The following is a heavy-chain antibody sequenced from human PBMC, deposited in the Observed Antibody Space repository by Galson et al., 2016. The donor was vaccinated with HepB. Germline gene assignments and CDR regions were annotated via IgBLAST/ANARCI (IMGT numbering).Heavy chain of an antibody. V-gene: IGHV6-1*01. D-gene: IGHD7-27*01. CDR2: TYYWSKWYY. CDR1: GDSVSSNNAG. CDR3: ARSYLLGRGFGS. J-gene: IGHJ4*02. Sequence: CAISGDSVSSNNAGWNWIRQSPSRGLEWLGKTYYWSKWYYDYSVSLKGRITINPDTAKNQFSLQLNSVTPEDTAIYYCARSYLLGRGFGSWGQGTLVTVSS.